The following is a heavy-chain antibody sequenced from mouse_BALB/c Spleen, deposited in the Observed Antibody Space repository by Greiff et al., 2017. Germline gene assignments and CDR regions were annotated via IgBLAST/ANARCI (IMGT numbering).Heavy chain of an antibody. CDR2: ISNGGGST. CDR1: GFTFSSYT. Sequence: EVNVVESGGGLVQPGGSLKLSCAASGFTFSSYTMSWVRQTPEKRLEWVAYISNGGGSTYYPDTVKGRFTISRDNAKNTLYLQMSSLKSEDTAMYYCARLLLRSFAYWGQGTLVTVSA. J-gene: IGHJ3*01. D-gene: IGHD1-1*01. CDR3: ARLLLRSFAY. V-gene: IGHV5-12-2*01.